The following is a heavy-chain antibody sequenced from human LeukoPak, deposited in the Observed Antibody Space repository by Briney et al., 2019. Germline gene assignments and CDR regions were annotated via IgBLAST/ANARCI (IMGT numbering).Heavy chain of an antibody. Sequence: GGSLRLSCAASGFTFSSYAMSWVRQAPRKELEWVSAISGSGGSTYYADSVKGRFTISRDNSKNTLYLQMNSLRAEDTAVYYCAKWRLSLAAAVEFDYWGQGTLVTVSS. CDR3: AKWRLSLAAAVEFDY. CDR2: ISGSGGST. J-gene: IGHJ4*02. V-gene: IGHV3-23*01. CDR1: GFTFSSYA. D-gene: IGHD6-13*01.